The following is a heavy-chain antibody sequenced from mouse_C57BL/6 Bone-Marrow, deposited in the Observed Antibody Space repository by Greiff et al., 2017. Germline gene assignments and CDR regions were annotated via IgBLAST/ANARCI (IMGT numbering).Heavy chain of an antibody. V-gene: IGHV1-80*01. CDR2: IYPGDGDT. CDR1: GYAFSSYW. CDR3: ARNGNYDAMDY. J-gene: IGHJ4*01. Sequence: QVQLKESGAELVKPGASVKISCKASGYAFSSYWMNWVKQRPGKGLEWIGQIYPGDGDTNYNGKFKGKATLAADKSSSTAYMQLSRLTSEDSAVYFCARNGNYDAMDYWGQGTSVTVSS. D-gene: IGHD2-1*01.